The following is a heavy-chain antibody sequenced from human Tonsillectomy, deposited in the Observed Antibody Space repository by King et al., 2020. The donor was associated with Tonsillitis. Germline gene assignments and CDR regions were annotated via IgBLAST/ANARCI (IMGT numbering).Heavy chain of an antibody. J-gene: IGHJ4*02. V-gene: IGHV3-23*04. CDR1: GYTFSNYA. D-gene: IGHD2-8*02. CDR2: ISGGGGST. Sequence: QLVQSGGGLVKPGGSLRISCKASGYTFSNYAMSWVRQAPGKGLEWVAAISGGGGSTNYADSVKGRFTISRDNSMNTLHLQGNSLRAEDTAVYYCAKVAITGSYFASWGPGTLLTVSS. CDR3: AKVAITGSYFAS.